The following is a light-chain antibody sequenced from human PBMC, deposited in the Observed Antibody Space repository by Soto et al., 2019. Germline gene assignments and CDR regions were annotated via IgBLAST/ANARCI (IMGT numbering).Light chain of an antibody. CDR3: QQYNGYPYT. V-gene: IGKV1-5*03. Sequence: DIQMTQSPSTLSASVGDRVTITCRASQSISSWLAWYQLKPGNAPKVLIYKASNLETGVPSRFSGSGSETEFTLTISSLQPDDFATYYCQQYNGYPYTFGQGTNLEIK. CDR2: KAS. CDR1: QSISSW. J-gene: IGKJ2*01.